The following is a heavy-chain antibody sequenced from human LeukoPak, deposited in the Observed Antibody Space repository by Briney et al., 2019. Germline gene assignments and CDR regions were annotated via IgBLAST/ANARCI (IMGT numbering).Heavy chain of an antibody. J-gene: IGHJ4*02. D-gene: IGHD3-9*01. Sequence: PGGSLRLSCAASGFTLSSYSMNWVRQAPGKGLEWVSSISSSSSYIYYADSVKGRFTISRDNAKNSLYLQMNSLRAEDTAVYYCARDTPRSFGRYFDWLLTPAFDYWGQGTLVTVSS. CDR3: ARDTPRSFGRYFDWLLTPAFDY. CDR1: GFTLSSYS. CDR2: ISSSSSYI. V-gene: IGHV3-21*01.